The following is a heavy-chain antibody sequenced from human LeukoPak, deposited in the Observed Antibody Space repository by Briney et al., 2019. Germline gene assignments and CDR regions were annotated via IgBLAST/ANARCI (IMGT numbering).Heavy chain of an antibody. D-gene: IGHD3-10*01. J-gene: IGHJ6*02. Sequence: ASVKVSCKASGYTFTSYGISWVRQAPGQGLEWMGWISAYNGNTNYAQKLQGRVTMTTATSTRTAYMELRSLRSDDRAVYYCAIVWFGEGAYYYYGMDVWGQGTTVTVSS. CDR3: AIVWFGEGAYYYYGMDV. CDR1: GYTFTSYG. V-gene: IGHV1-18*01. CDR2: ISAYNGNT.